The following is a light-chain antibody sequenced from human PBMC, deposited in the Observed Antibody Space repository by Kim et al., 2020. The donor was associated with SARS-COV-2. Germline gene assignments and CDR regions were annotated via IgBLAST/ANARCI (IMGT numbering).Light chain of an antibody. CDR3: QQRSNLARYT. J-gene: IGKJ2*01. Sequence: EIVLTQSPATLSLSPGERATLSCRASQSVSSYLAWYQQKPGQAPRLLIYDASNRATGIPARFSGSGSGTDFTLTISSLEPEDFAVYYCQQRSNLARYTFGQGTKLEI. V-gene: IGKV3-11*01. CDR1: QSVSSY. CDR2: DAS.